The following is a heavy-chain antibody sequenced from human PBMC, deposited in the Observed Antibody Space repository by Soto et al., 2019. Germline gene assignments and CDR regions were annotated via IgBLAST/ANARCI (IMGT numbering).Heavy chain of an antibody. V-gene: IGHV1-69*02. CDR3: ARGGVHPTAGANWFDP. D-gene: IGHD6-25*01. CDR2: IIPILGIA. J-gene: IGHJ5*02. Sequence: QVQLVQSGAEVKQPGSSVKVSCTASGGTFSSYTISWVRQDPGQVLEWMGRIIPILGIANYAQKFQGRVTMTADKSTSPAYMELSSLRSEDTDVYYWARGGVHPTAGANWFDPWGQGTLVTVSS. CDR1: GGTFSSYT.